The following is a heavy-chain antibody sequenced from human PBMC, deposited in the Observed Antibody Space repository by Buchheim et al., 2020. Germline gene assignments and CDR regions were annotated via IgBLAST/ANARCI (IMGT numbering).Heavy chain of an antibody. J-gene: IGHJ6*03. Sequence: EVQLLESGGGLVQPGGSLRLSCAASGFTFSTYAMSWVRQAPGKGLEWVTSISNSAGGTYYADSVKGRFTISRDNSKNTLDLQMNSLSAEDTAVYYCAKDRYYYYYMDVWGKGTT. V-gene: IGHV3-23*01. CDR2: ISNSAGGT. CDR3: AKDRYYYYYMDV. CDR1: GFTFSTYA.